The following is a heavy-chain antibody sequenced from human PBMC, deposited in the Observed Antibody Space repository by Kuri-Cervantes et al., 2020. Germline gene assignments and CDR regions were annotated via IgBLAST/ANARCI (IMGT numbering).Heavy chain of an antibody. CDR2: IYHSGST. J-gene: IGHJ4*02. V-gene: IGHV4-38-2*02. CDR1: GYSISSGYY. D-gene: IGHD3-16*02. CDR3: AKEPKRRFYDYVWGSYRYIPVFDY. Sequence: SETLSLTCTVSGYSISSGYYWGWIRQPPGKGLEWIGSIYHSGSTNYNPSLKSRVTISVDTSKNQFSLKLTSVTAADTAVYYCAKEPKRRFYDYVWGSYRYIPVFDYWGQGTLVTVSS.